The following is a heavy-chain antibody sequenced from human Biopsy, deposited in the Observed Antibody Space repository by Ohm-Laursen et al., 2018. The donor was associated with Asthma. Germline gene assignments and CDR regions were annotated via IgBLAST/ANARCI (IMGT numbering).Heavy chain of an antibody. D-gene: IGHD4-17*01. CDR2: IYYSGST. CDR3: ARTTYGDDGFDP. V-gene: IGHV4-31*03. Sequence: TLSLTCTVSGGSINIGDYYWSWIRQHPVKGPEWIGYIYYSGSTYYNPSLKRRVSISLDTSKNQFSLSLTSVTAADTAVYYCARTTYGDDGFDPWGQGTLVTVSS. J-gene: IGHJ5*02. CDR1: GGSINIGDYY.